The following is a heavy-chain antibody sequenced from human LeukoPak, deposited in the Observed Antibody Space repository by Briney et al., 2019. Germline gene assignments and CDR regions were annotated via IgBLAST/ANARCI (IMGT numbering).Heavy chain of an antibody. V-gene: IGHV4-39*02. CDR3: ARGRSPGY. Sequence: PSETPSLTCTVSGGSLSSSSDYWGWIPQPPGKGLEWNGEINHIGTTNYSPSLKSRLTISGDTSKNLFSLKLTSVTAADTAVYYCARGRSPGYWGQGTLVTVSS. CDR1: GGSLSSSSDY. J-gene: IGHJ4*02. CDR2: INHIGTT.